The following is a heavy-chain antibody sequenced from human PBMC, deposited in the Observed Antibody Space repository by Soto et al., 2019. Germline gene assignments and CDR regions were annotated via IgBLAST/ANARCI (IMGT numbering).Heavy chain of an antibody. CDR2: ISSSSSYI. V-gene: IGHV3-21*01. J-gene: IGHJ4*02. D-gene: IGHD5-18*01. CDR1: GFTFSIYS. CDR3: ARHRGYSYGYLDY. Sequence: PGGSLRLSCAASGFTFSIYSMNWVRQAPGKGLEWVSSISSSSSYIYYANSVKGRFTISRDNAKNSLYLQMNSLRAEDTAVYYCARHRGYSYGYLDYWGQGALVTVSS.